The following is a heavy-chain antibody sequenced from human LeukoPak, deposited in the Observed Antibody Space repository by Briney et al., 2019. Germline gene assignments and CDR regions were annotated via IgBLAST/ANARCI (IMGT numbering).Heavy chain of an antibody. CDR1: GGSISAYY. Sequence: PETLSLTCTVSGGSISAYYWSWIRQPPGKGLEWIGYIYSSGSSNYNPSLKSRVTISVDTSKNQFSLKLSSVTAADTAVYFCASQYYGDYVYFDYWGQGTLVTVSS. D-gene: IGHD4-17*01. J-gene: IGHJ4*02. CDR2: IYSSGSS. CDR3: ASQYYGDYVYFDY. V-gene: IGHV4-59*08.